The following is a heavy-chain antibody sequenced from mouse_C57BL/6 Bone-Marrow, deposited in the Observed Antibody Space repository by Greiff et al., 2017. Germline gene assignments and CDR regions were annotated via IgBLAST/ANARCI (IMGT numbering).Heavy chain of an antibody. J-gene: IGHJ4*01. CDR3: ARHMAGYYAMDY. CDR2: INSDGGST. V-gene: IGHV5-2*01. CDR1: EYEFPSHD. Sequence: EVQVVESGGGLVQPGESLKLSCESNEYEFPSHDMSWVRKTPETRLELVAAINSDGGSTYYPDTMERRFIISRDNTKKTLYLQMSSLRSEDTAVYYCARHMAGYYAMDYWGQGTSVTVSS. D-gene: IGHD1-1*02.